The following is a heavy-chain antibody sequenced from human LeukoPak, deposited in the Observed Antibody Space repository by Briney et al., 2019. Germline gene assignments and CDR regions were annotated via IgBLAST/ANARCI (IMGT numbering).Heavy chain of an antibody. CDR2: IYYSGST. D-gene: IGHD2-21*01. V-gene: IGHV4-59*01. CDR3: ARYIPEGYFDY. J-gene: IGHJ4*02. Sequence: SETLSLTCTVSGGSISSYHWSWIRQPPGKGLEWIGYIYYSGSTNYNPSLKSRVTISVDTSKNQFSLKLSSVTAADTAVYYCARYIPEGYFDYWGQGTLVTVSS. CDR1: GGSISSYH.